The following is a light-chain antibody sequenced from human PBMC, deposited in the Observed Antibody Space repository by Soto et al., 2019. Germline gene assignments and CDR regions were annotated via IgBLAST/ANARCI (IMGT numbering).Light chain of an antibody. CDR1: QDINNY. CDR3: QQYHNIIT. CDR2: DAS. J-gene: IGKJ5*01. V-gene: IGKV1-33*01. Sequence: IQFTQSPSSLYASVGDRVTITCQASQDINNYLNWYQQKPGKAPKLLIYDASNLETGVPSRFSGSGSGTDFTFTISSLQPEDIATYYCQQYHNIITFAQGTRLEIK.